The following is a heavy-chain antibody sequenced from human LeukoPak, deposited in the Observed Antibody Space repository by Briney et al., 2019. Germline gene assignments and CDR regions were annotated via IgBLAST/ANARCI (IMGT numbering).Heavy chain of an antibody. D-gene: IGHD2-15*01. J-gene: IGHJ4*02. V-gene: IGHV3-74*01. CDR1: VFTLSSFW. CDR3: VTSYCSGGSCYSASGY. CDR2: INSDGSST. Sequence: GGSLRLSCAASVFTLSSFWTHWVRQAPGKGLVWVSRINSDGSSTSYADSVKGRFTISRDNATNTQYLQMNSLTAQDAAVYYCVTSYCSGGSCYSASGYWGQGTLVTVSS.